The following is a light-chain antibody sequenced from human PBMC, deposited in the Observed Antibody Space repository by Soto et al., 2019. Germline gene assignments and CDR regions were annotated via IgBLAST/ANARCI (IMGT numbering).Light chain of an antibody. CDR1: QSVSSGY. CDR2: GAS. V-gene: IGKV3D-7*01. Sequence: KHSPGTLSLYPEERATLSCRASQSVSSGYLAWYQQKPGQAPRLLIYGASTRATGIPARFSGSGSGTEFTLTISSLQPEDFAPYYCPQAHSLPLPFGGGSMV. J-gene: IGKJ4*01. CDR3: PQAHSLPLP.